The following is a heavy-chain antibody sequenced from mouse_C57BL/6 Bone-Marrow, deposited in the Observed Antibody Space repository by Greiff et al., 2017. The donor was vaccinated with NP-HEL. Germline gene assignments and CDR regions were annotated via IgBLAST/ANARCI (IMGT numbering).Heavy chain of an antibody. J-gene: IGHJ2*01. CDR3: ARHGGSSYGFDY. D-gene: IGHD1-1*01. V-gene: IGHV2-6-2*01. Sequence: VKLMESGPFLFAREKSRSINGTVAGGQGKREGGKGGGKQGGKGVDGLGGFLWEGSTTYNSALKSRLSISKDNSKSQVFLKMNSLQTDDTAMYYGARHGGSSYGFDYWGQGTTLTVSS. CDR2: FLWEGST. CDR1: GGQGKREG.